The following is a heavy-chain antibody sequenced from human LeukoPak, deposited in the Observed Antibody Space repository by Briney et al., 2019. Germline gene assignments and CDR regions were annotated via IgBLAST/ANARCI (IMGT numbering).Heavy chain of an antibody. Sequence: GGPLRLSCAAPGFTFSSYAMSGVRQARGKGLEWVSAISGSGGSTYYADSVKGRFTISRDNSKNTLYLQMNSLRAEDTAVYYCAEDRSSGWNDYWGQGTLVTVSS. CDR1: GFTFSSYA. J-gene: IGHJ4*02. D-gene: IGHD6-19*01. V-gene: IGHV3-23*01. CDR3: AEDRSSGWNDY. CDR2: ISGSGGST.